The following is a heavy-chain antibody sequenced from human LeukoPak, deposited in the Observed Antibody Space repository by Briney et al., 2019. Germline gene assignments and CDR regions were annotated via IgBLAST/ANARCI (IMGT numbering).Heavy chain of an antibody. V-gene: IGHV3-7*01. CDR3: ARGTATAYYYYYMDV. CDR2: IKQDGSEK. Sequence: GGSLRLSCVASGFTLDIYAMSWVRQAPGKGLEWVANIKQDGSEKYYVDSVKGRFTISRDNAKNSLYLQMNSLRAEDTAVYYCARGTATAYYYYYMDVWGKGTTVTISS. J-gene: IGHJ6*03. CDR1: GFTLDIYA. D-gene: IGHD1-26*01.